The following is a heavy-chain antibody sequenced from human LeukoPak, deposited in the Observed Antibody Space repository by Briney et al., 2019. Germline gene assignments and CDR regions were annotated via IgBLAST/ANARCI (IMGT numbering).Heavy chain of an antibody. CDR2: IYTSGST. D-gene: IGHD3-22*01. CDR3: ARDRYYYDTSGPPLDI. CDR1: GGSVSSYY. Sequence: SETLSLTCTFSGGSVSSYYWSWIRHPAGKGLEWIGRIYTSGSTNYNPSLKSRVTMSVDTSKNQFSLRLSSVTAADTAVYYCARDRYYYDTSGPPLDIWGQGTMVTVSS. J-gene: IGHJ3*02. V-gene: IGHV4-4*07.